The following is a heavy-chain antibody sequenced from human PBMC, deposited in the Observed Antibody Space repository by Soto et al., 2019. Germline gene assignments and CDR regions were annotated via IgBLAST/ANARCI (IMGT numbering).Heavy chain of an antibody. CDR1: GFTFDTYA. V-gene: IGHV3-33*01. J-gene: IGHJ4*01. CDR3: ARAFCTNGVCWYIFDY. CDR2: IYYDGSNR. Sequence: PGGSLRLSCAASGFTFDTYAMHWVRQAPGKGLEWVAVIYYDGSNRYYGDAVKGRFTISRDNSKSTLYLQMSSLRADDTAVYYCARAFCTNGVCWYIFDYWGHGTLVTVSS. D-gene: IGHD2-8*01.